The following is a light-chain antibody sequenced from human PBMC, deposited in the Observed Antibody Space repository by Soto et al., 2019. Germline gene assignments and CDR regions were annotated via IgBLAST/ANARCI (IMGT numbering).Light chain of an antibody. V-gene: IGLV1-40*01. CDR1: SCNIGAAHD. J-gene: IGLJ3*02. CDR3: HSYDRSLSGSV. Sequence: QSVLTQPPSLSGAAAQRFPISCSGGSCNIGAAHDVHGYQQLLETAPEVIIYGNNIRPSGVPERFSGSKSGTSASLDITGLEAEDEADYYCHSYDRSLSGSVFVGGT. CDR2: GNN.